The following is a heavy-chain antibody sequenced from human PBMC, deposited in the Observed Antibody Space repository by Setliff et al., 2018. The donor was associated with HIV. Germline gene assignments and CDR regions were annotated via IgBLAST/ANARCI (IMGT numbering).Heavy chain of an antibody. J-gene: IGHJ2*01. V-gene: IGHV4-39*02. CDR2: IYYSGST. D-gene: IGHD2-2*01. CDR3: ARDKTYCNYSRCSRAGWYFDL. Sequence: SETLSLTCTVSGGSISSSSYYWGWIRQPPGKGLEWIGSIYYSGSTYYNPSLKSRVTISVDTSKNQFSLKLSSVTAADTAVYYCARDKTYCNYSRCSRAGWYFDLWGRGTLVTVSS. CDR1: GGSISSSSYY.